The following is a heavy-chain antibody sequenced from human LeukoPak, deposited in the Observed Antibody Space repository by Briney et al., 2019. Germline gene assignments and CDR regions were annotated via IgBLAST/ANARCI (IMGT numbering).Heavy chain of an antibody. V-gene: IGHV4-59*01. J-gene: IGHJ4*02. CDR1: GGSISSYY. Sequence: SETLSLTCTVSGGSISSYYWSWIRQPPGKELEWIGYIYYSGSTNYNPSLKSRVTISVDTSKNQFSLKLSSVTAADTAVYYCARGGEYCSSTSCYMALDYWGQGTLVTVSS. CDR3: ARGGEYCSSTSCYMALDY. CDR2: IYYSGST. D-gene: IGHD2-2*02.